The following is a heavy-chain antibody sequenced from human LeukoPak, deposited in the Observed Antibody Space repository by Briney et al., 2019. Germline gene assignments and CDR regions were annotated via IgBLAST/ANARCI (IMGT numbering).Heavy chain of an antibody. CDR2: INHSGST. D-gene: IGHD3-3*01. CDR3: ARGTIFGVGFDY. J-gene: IGHJ4*02. Sequence: SETLSLTCAVYGGSFSGYYWSWIRQPPGKGLEWIGEINHSGSTNYNPSLKSRVTISVDTSKNQFSLKLSSVTAADTAVYYCARGTIFGVGFDYWGQGTLVTVSS. V-gene: IGHV4-34*01. CDR1: GGSFSGYY.